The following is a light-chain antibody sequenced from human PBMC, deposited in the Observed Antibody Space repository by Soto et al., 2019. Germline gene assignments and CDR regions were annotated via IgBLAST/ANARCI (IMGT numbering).Light chain of an antibody. Sequence: QSALTQPPSASGTPGQRVTISCSGSNSNIGSNIVDWYQQVPGTAPKPLIYSNNQRPSGVPDRFSGSKSGTSASLAISGLQPEDEADYYCQSYDRSLSDWVFGGGTKLTVL. J-gene: IGLJ3*02. CDR2: SNN. CDR3: QSYDRSLSDWV. V-gene: IGLV1-44*01. CDR1: NSNIGSNI.